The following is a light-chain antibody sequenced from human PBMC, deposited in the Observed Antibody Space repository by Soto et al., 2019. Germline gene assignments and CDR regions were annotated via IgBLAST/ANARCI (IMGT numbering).Light chain of an antibody. CDR1: SGHSSYA. J-gene: IGLJ2*01. CDR2: LNSDGSH. V-gene: IGLV4-69*01. CDR3: QTWGTGEV. Sequence: QSVLTQSPSASASLGASVKFTCTLSSGHSSYAIAWHQQQPEKGPRYLMKLNSDGSHSKGDGIPDRFSGSSSGAERYLTISNLQSEDEADYYCQTWGTGEVFGGGTKLTVL.